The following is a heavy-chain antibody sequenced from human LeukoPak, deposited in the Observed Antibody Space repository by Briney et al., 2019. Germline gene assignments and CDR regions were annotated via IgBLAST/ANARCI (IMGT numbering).Heavy chain of an antibody. D-gene: IGHD3-22*01. CDR2: VNPNDGAR. J-gene: IGHJ4*02. CDR3: ARGLYYYDRSTYDDFDY. Sequence: ASVKVSCKASGYPFSTYWLHWVRQAPGPGLEWMGFVNPNDGARIYAQKFQGRITMTRDTSTNTVFMELSSLRSEDTAVYYCARGLYYYDRSTYDDFDYWGQGTLVTVSS. V-gene: IGHV1-46*01. CDR1: GYPFSTYW.